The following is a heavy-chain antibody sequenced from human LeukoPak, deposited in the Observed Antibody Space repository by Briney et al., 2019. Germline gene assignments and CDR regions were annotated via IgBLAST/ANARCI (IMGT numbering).Heavy chain of an antibody. Sequence: ASVKVSCKASGGTFSSYAISWVRQAPGQGLEWMGGIIPIFGTANYAQKFQGRVTITADESTSTACMEQSSLGSEDTAVYYCARGKGYSSSLYYFDYWGQGTLVTVSS. V-gene: IGHV1-69*13. J-gene: IGHJ4*02. CDR3: ARGKGYSSSLYYFDY. CDR1: GGTFSSYA. D-gene: IGHD6-13*01. CDR2: IIPIFGTA.